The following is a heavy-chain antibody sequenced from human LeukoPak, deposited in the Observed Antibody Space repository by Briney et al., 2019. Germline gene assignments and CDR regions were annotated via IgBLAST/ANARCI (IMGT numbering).Heavy chain of an antibody. J-gene: IGHJ4*02. D-gene: IGHD7-27*01. Sequence: GGSLRLSCAASGFTFSSYAMSWVRQAPGKGLEWVSTISGSGVSTFYADSVKGRFTISRDNSKDTLYLQMNSLRAEDTAVYYCAKVTWGTVFYFDYWGQGTLVTVSS. V-gene: IGHV3-23*01. CDR1: GFTFSSYA. CDR2: ISGSGVST. CDR3: AKVTWGTVFYFDY.